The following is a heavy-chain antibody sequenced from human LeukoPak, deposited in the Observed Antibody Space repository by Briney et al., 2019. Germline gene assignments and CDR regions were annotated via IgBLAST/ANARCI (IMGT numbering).Heavy chain of an antibody. CDR2: IRDAGSNK. CDR1: GFTFSNYG. CDR3: AKVFPDYDILTGPGDY. D-gene: IGHD3-9*01. V-gene: IGHV3-30*02. J-gene: IGHJ4*02. Sequence: GGSLRLSCAASGFTFSNYGMHWVRQAPCKGLEWVAFIRDAGSNKYYADSVKGRFTISRDNSKNTLYLQMNSLRAEDTAIYYCAKVFPDYDILTGPGDYWGQGTLVTVSS.